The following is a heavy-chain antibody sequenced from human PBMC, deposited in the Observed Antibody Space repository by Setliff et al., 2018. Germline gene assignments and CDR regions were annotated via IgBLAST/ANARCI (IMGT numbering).Heavy chain of an antibody. J-gene: IGHJ4*02. V-gene: IGHV4-39*07. CDR2: LKYSGST. CDR3: ARLWRRIQQIDY. D-gene: IGHD3-10*01. Sequence: SETLSLTCTVSGGSISSSSYYWGWIRQPPGKGLEWIGSLKYSGSTYYNPSLKSRVTISVDTSKNQFSLKLSSVTAADTAVYYCARLWRRIQQIDYWGQGTLVTVSS. CDR1: GGSISSSSYY.